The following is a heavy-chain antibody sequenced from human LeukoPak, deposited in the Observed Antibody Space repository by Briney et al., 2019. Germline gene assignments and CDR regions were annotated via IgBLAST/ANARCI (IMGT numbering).Heavy chain of an antibody. D-gene: IGHD2-2*01. CDR1: GFTFSSYS. V-gene: IGHV3-21*01. CDR2: ISSSSSYI. Sequence: GGSLRLSCAASGFTFSSYSMNWVRQAPGKGLEWVSSISSSSSYIYYADSVKGRFTISGDNAKNSLYLQMNSLRAEDTAVYYCARDREEDIVVVPAAEIDYWGQGTLVTVSS. J-gene: IGHJ4*02. CDR3: ARDREEDIVVVPAAEIDY.